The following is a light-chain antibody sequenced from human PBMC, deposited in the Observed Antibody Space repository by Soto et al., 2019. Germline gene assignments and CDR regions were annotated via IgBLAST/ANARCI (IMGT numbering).Light chain of an antibody. CDR1: QGISSY. J-gene: IGKJ3*01. CDR3: QQYYSYPRT. Sequence: IQMTQSPSSFSASTGDRVTITCRASQGISSYLAWYQQKPGKAPKLLIYAASTLQSGVPSRFSGSGSGTDFTLTISCLQSEDFATYYCQQYYSYPRTFGPGTKVDIK. CDR2: AAS. V-gene: IGKV1-8*01.